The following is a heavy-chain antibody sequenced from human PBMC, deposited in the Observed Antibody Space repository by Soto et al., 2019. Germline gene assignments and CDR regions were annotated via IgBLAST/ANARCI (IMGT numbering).Heavy chain of an antibody. CDR3: AKEKGGLGYSYGLDH. CDR1: GFTFSTYG. J-gene: IGHJ4*02. D-gene: IGHD5-18*01. Sequence: QVQLVESGGGVVQPGRSLGLSCAASGFTFSTYGMHWVRQAPGKGLEWVAVISYEGSTKYYADSVKGRFTISRDNSQNTLWLQMNSLRADDTAVYYYAKEKGGLGYSYGLDHWGQGILVTVSS. V-gene: IGHV3-30*18. CDR2: ISYEGSTK.